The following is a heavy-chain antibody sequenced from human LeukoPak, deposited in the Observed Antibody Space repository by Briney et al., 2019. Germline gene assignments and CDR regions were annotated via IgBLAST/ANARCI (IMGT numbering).Heavy chain of an antibody. D-gene: IGHD5-12*01. CDR2: INPSDGST. V-gene: IGHV1-46*01. J-gene: IGHJ4*02. CDR3: ARRGHSGYLAYFDY. CDR1: GYTFTNYY. Sequence: GASVKVSCKASGYTFTNYYIHWVRQAPGQGPEWMGIINPSDGSTTYAQKFQGRVTTTRDTSTSTVYIELSSLRSEDTAVYYCARRGHSGYLAYFDYWGQGTLVTVSA.